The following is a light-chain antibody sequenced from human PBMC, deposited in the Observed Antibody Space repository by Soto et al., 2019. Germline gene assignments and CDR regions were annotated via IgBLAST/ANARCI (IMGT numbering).Light chain of an antibody. CDR3: ISYTGDSSPYV. CDR2: EVS. V-gene: IGLV2-14*01. Sequence: QSALIQPASVSGSPGQSITISCTGTSSDVGGYNYVSWYQHHPGKAPKLMIFEVSNRPSGVSDRFSGSKSGNSASLTISGLQAEDEAHYYCISYTGDSSPYVFGTGTKVTVL. CDR1: SSDVGGYNY. J-gene: IGLJ1*01.